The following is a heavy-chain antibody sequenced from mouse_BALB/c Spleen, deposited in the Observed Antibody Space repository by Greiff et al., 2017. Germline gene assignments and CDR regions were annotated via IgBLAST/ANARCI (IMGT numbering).Heavy chain of an antibody. CDR2: ISYDGSN. Sequence: EVQLQQSGPGLVKPSQSLSLTCSVTGYSITSGYYWNWIRQFPGNKLEWMGYISYDGSNNYNPSLKNRISINRDTSTNQFLLKLNSVTTEDTATYYCSRVGHNYALYCDVWGAGTTVTVSS. D-gene: IGHD1-2*01. J-gene: IGHJ1*01. CDR1: GYSITSGYY. CDR3: SRVGHNYALYCDV. V-gene: IGHV3-6*02.